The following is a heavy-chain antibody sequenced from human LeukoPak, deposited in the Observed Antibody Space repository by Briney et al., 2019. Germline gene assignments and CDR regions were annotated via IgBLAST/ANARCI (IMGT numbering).Heavy chain of an antibody. CDR3: AKGHQTFYSSSWYGYDY. V-gene: IGHV3-23*01. J-gene: IGHJ4*02. CDR2: IGGSGHST. CDR1: GFTFSTCA. Sequence: PGGSLRLSCAASGFTFSTCAMTWVRQAPGKGLEYVSEIGGSGHSTYYAEFVQGRFTISRDNSKNTLYLQMNGLKVEDTAIYYCAKGHQTFYSSSWYGYDYWGQGTLVTVSS. D-gene: IGHD6-13*01.